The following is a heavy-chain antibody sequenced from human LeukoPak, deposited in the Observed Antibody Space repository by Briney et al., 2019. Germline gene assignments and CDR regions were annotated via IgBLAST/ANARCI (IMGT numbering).Heavy chain of an antibody. CDR2: IYHSGST. V-gene: IGHV4-4*02. J-gene: IGHJ4*02. CDR1: GGSISSSNW. Sequence: SETLSLTCAVSGGSISSSNWWSWVRQPPGKGLEWIGEIYHSGSTNYNPSLKSRVTISVDKSKNQFSLKLSSVTAADTAVYYCARAGRLLPAAIVNYFDYWGQGTLVTVSS. D-gene: IGHD2-2*02. CDR3: ARAGRLLPAAIVNYFDY.